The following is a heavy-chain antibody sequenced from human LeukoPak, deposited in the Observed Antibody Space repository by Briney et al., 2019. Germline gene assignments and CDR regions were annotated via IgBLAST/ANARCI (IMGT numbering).Heavy chain of an antibody. Sequence: PSETLSLTCTVSVGSISSYYWSWIRQPPGKGLEWIGYIYYSGSTNCNPSLKSRVTISVDTSKNQFSLKLTSVTAADTAVYYCARGELELDYWGQGTLVTVSS. CDR1: VGSISSYY. V-gene: IGHV4-59*01. CDR3: ARGELELDY. CDR2: IYYSGST. J-gene: IGHJ4*02. D-gene: IGHD1-7*01.